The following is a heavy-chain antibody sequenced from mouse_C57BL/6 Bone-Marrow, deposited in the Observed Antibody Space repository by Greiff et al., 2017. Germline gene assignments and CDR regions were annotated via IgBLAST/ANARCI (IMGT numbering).Heavy chain of an antibody. D-gene: IGHD2-1*01. CDR2: IYPSSGNT. CDR3: ARRGDLLWYPWFAY. CDR1: GYTFTSYG. V-gene: IGHV1-81*01. Sequence: QVQLQQSGAELARPGASVKLSCKASGYTFTSYGISWVKQRTGQGLEWIGEIYPSSGNTYYNEKFKGKATLTADKSSSTAYMELRSLTSEDSAVYFCARRGDLLWYPWFAYWGQGTLVTVSA. J-gene: IGHJ3*01.